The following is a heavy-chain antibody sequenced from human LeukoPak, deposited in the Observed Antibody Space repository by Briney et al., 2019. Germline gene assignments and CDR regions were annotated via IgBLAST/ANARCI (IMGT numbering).Heavy chain of an antibody. Sequence: PSETLSLTCTVSGGSISSGGYYWSWIRQHPGKGLEWIGYIYYSGSTYYNPSLKSRVTILVDTSKNQFSLKLSSVTAADTAVYYCARAGRGYSGYDYGGGRGFDYWGQGTLVTVSS. J-gene: IGHJ4*02. CDR3: ARAGRGYSGYDYGGGRGFDY. CDR2: IYYSGST. CDR1: GGSISSGGYY. V-gene: IGHV4-31*03. D-gene: IGHD5-12*01.